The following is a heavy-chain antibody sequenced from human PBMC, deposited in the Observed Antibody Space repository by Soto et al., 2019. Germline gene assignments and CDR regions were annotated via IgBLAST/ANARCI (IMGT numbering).Heavy chain of an antibody. CDR2: FYYSGST. Sequence: PLETLSLTCNVPGGSISSGGYYWTWIRQHPGKGLEWIGDFYYSGSTYYTPSLKSRVTLSVNTSKNQFSRKLSSVTAADTALYYCARSVFPWGQGTLVTVSS. J-gene: IGHJ5*02. V-gene: IGHV4-31*03. CDR3: ARSVFP. CDR1: GGSISSGGYY.